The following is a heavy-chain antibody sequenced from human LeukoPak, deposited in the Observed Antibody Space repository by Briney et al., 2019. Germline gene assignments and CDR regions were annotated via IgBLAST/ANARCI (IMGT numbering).Heavy chain of an antibody. CDR1: GYTFTSYY. V-gene: IGHV1-46*01. CDR3: VRSDEDGYWP. Sequence: ASVKVSCKASGYTFTSYYMYWVRQALGQGLEWMGIISPSGGSTSYAQNLQGTVTMTADTSTRTVYMELSRLRSEDTALYYRVRSDEDGYWPWGEETLVTVSS. J-gene: IGHJ5*02. D-gene: IGHD5-12*01. CDR2: ISPSGGST.